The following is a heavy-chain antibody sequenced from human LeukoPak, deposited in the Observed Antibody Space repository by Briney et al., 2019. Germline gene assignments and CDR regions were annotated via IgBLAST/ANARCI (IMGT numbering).Heavy chain of an antibody. V-gene: IGHV3-49*04. CDR1: GFPFGDYA. CDR2: IRSKAYGGTT. J-gene: IGHJ4*02. CDR3: TTAWIQLWLGYFDY. D-gene: IGHD5-18*01. Sequence: PGGSLRLSCTASGFPFGDYAMSWVRQAPGKGLEWVGFIRSKAYGGTTEYAASVKGRFTISRDDSKSIAYLQMNSLKTEDTAVYYCTTAWIQLWLGYFDYWGQGTLVTVSS.